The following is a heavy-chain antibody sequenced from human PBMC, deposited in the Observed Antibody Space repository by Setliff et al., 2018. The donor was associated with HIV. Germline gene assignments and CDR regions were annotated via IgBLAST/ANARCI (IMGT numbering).Heavy chain of an antibody. J-gene: IGHJ4*02. V-gene: IGHV3-64*02. CDR1: GFSFSTYA. CDR3: ASSDGSGTLRISRY. D-gene: IGHD3-10*01. Sequence: GESLKISCAASGFSFSTYAMHWVRQAPGKGLEYLSAISTNGDSTYYADSVKGRFTISRDNSKNTLYLQMGSLRTEDMAMYYCASSDGSGTLRISRYWGQGTLVTVSS. CDR2: ISTNGDST.